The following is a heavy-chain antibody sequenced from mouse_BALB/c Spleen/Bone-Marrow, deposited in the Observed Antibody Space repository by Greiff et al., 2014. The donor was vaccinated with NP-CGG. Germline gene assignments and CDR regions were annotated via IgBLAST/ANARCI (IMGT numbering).Heavy chain of an antibody. V-gene: IGHV7-3*02. J-gene: IGHJ2*01. CDR2: IRNKPNGYTT. CDR1: GFTFTDYF. D-gene: IGHD5-1*01. Sequence: EVKLVESGRGLVQPGGSLRLSCTTSGFTFTDYFMTWVRQPPGKALEWLGFIRNKPNGYTTEYNPSVKGRFTISRDNSQGILYLRMNTLRAEDSAIYYCARDYSGYFDFWGQGTTLTVSS. CDR3: ARDYSGYFDF.